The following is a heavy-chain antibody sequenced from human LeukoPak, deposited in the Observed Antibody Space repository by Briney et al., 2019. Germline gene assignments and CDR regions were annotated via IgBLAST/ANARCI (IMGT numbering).Heavy chain of an antibody. CDR1: GFTFSSYA. CDR2: ISGSGGST. J-gene: IGHJ4*02. Sequence: GGSLRLSCAASGFTFSSYAMSWVRQAPGKGLEWVSAISGSGGSTYYADSVKGRFTISRDNSKNTLYLQMNSLRAEDTAVYYCANDTQKANLYYYDSSVGLGYFDYWGQGTLVTVSS. CDR3: ANDTQKANLYYYDSSVGLGYFDY. V-gene: IGHV3-23*01. D-gene: IGHD3-22*01.